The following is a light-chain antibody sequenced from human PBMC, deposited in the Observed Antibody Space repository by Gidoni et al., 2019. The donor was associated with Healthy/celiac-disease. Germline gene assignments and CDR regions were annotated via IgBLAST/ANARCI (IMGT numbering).Light chain of an antibody. J-gene: IGKJ2*03. CDR3: QHNYSTPS. V-gene: IGKV1-39*01. CDR1: PIIRSY. Sequence: DIQMTQSPSSLSASVGERVTITCRASPIIRSYLNWYQQKPGKAPMLLIYAASSLQSGVPSRFSSSGAGEDITITSSRLQPEDVANYCCQHNYSTPSFGQGTKLEIK. CDR2: AAS.